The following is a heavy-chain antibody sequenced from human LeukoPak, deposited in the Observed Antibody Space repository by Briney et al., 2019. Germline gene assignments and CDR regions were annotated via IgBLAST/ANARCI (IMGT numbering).Heavy chain of an antibody. Sequence: GRSLRLSCAASGFTFSSYGMHWVRQAPGRGLEWVAVISYDGSNKYYADSVKGRFTISRVNSKNTLYLQMNSLRAEDTAVYYCAKDTDFAPGYYDSSGYSFDYWGQGTLVTVSS. D-gene: IGHD3-22*01. CDR2: ISYDGSNK. CDR3: AKDTDFAPGYYDSSGYSFDY. CDR1: GFTFSSYG. J-gene: IGHJ4*02. V-gene: IGHV3-30*18.